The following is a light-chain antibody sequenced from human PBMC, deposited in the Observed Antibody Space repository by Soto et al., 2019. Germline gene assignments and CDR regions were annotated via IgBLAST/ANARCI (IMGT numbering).Light chain of an antibody. V-gene: IGKV3-20*01. CDR1: ETIKKNY. J-gene: IGKJ5*01. CDR2: AAS. CDR3: QQYAESPIT. Sequence: EIVFTQSPGSLSLAAVDGSTLSCRASETIKKNYLAWYQQQPGQAPRLLIYAASRRATGIPDRFSGGGSGTDFTLTISRLEPQDIAVFYCQQYAESPITFGQGTRLEI.